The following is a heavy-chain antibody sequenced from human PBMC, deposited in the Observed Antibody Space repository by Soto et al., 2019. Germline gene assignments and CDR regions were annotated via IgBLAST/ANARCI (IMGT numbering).Heavy chain of an antibody. CDR2: ISPILGLA. CDR3: AREVALGYHDAFDI. V-gene: IGHV1-69*08. J-gene: IGHJ3*02. Sequence: QVQLVQSGAEVKKPGSSVKVSCKASGGTFINYTVSWVRQAPGQGLQWMGRISPILGLANYAPSFQGRVTVAAKKSTGTAYMELSSLRSQDRAVYYCAREVALGYHDAFDILGQWTMFTVS. D-gene: IGHD3-3*02. CDR1: GGTFINYT.